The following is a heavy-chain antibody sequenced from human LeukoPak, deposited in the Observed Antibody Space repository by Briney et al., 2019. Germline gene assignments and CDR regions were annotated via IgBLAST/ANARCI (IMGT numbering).Heavy chain of an antibody. Sequence: PGGSLRLSCAASGFTLSKYGMQWVRQAPGKGLEWVAVIWSDGSDRHYADSVKGRFTISRDNSKNTVSLEMNSLRVEDTAIYYCARDGGCSGGNCYQRFDSWGQGTLVTVSS. J-gene: IGHJ4*02. CDR1: GFTLSKYG. D-gene: IGHD2-15*01. CDR3: ARDGGCSGGNCYQRFDS. CDR2: IWSDGSDR. V-gene: IGHV3-33*01.